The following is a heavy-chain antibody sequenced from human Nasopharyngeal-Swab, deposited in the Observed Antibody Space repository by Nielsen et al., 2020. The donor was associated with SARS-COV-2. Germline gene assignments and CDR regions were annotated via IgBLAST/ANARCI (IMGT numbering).Heavy chain of an antibody. CDR1: GFTFSSYA. D-gene: IGHD3-22*01. V-gene: IGHV3-30-3*01. CDR3: ARHANYHDSSGHEYFQH. J-gene: IGHJ1*01. Sequence: GESLKISCAASGFTFSSYAMHWVRQAPGKGLEWVAVISYDGSNKYYADSVKGRFTISRDNSKNTLYLQMNSLRAEDTAVYYCARHANYHDSSGHEYFQHWGQGTLVTVSS. CDR2: ISYDGSNK.